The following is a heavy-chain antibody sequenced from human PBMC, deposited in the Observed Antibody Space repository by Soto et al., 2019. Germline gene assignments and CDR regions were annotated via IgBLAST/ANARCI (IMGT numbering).Heavy chain of an antibody. J-gene: IGHJ6*02. CDR1: GFTVGSNY. D-gene: IGHD3-9*01. CDR3: ARSTYYDILTGSYYYYAMDV. Sequence: GVSLRLSCAASGFTVGSNYMSWVRKAPGKGLEWVSVIYSEGTPYYADSVKGRFTISRENSNNTLYLHMNNLRAEDTAVYYCARSTYYDILTGSYYYYAMDVWGQGTTVTVSS. V-gene: IGHV3-53*01. CDR2: IYSEGTP.